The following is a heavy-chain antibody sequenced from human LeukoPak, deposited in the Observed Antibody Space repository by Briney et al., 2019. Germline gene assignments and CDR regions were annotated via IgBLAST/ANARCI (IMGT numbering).Heavy chain of an antibody. CDR2: IYYSGST. D-gene: IGHD2/OR15-2a*01. Sequence: SETLSLTCTVSGGSISSYYWSWIPQPPGKGLEWIGDIYYSGSTNYNPSPKSRVTISVETSTNQCCLNLSAVTASEPAVCYFARAQGGGCLQPYPYYCLHGGRGTPVPVPS. CDR3: ARAQGGGCLQPYPYYCLH. J-gene: IGHJ4*02. V-gene: IGHV4-59*01. CDR1: GGSISSYY.